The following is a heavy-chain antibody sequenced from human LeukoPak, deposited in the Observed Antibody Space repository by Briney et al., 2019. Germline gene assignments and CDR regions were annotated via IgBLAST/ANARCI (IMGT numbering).Heavy chain of an antibody. J-gene: IGHJ4*02. CDR2: IYTSGST. Sequence: SQTLSLTCTVSGGSISSGSYYWSWIRQPAGKGLEWIGRIYTSGSTNYNPSLKSRVTMSVDTSKKQFSLKLNSVTAADTAVYYCAGFLDYGDYRDYWGQGTLVTVSS. CDR1: GGSISSGSYY. CDR3: AGFLDYGDYRDY. D-gene: IGHD4-17*01. V-gene: IGHV4-61*02.